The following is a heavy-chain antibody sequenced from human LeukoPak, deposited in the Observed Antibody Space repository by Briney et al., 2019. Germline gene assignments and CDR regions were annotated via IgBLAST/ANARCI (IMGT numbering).Heavy chain of an antibody. J-gene: IGHJ4*02. CDR3: ARTTYYDFWSGYYTPYYFDY. V-gene: IGHV5-51*01. D-gene: IGHD3-3*01. CDR2: IYPGDSDT. Sequence: GESLKISCKGSGYSFTSYWIGWVRQMPGKGLEWMGIIYPGDSDTRYSPSFQGQVTISADKSISTAYLQWSSLKASDTAMYYRARTTYYDFWSGYYTPYYFDYWGQGTLVTVSS. CDR1: GYSFTSYW.